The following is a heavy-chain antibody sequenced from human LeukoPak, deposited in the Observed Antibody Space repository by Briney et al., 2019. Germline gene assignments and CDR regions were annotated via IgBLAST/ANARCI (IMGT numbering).Heavy chain of an antibody. CDR2: ISYDGSNK. J-gene: IGHJ3*02. Sequence: GGSLRLSCAASGFTFSSYAMHWVRQAPGKGLEWVAVISYDGSNKYYADSVKGRFTISRDNSKNTLYLQMNSLRAEDTAVYYCARGGGGYSGYEGTVDIWGQGTMVTVSS. D-gene: IGHD5-12*01. V-gene: IGHV3-30-3*01. CDR1: GFTFSSYA. CDR3: ARGGGGYSGYEGTVDI.